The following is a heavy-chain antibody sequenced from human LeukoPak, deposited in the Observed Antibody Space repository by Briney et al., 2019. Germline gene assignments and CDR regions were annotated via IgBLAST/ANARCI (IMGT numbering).Heavy chain of an antibody. CDR3: ARDHLYGDSSWFDL. CDR1: GGSISSGGYS. V-gene: IGHV4-30-2*01. CDR2: IYHSGST. J-gene: IGHJ5*02. Sequence: SQTLSLTCAVSGGSISSGGYSWSWIRQPPGKGLEWIGYIYHSGSTYYNPSLKSRVTISVDRSKNQFSLKLSSVTAADTAVYYCARDHLYGDSSWFDLWGQGTLVTVSS. D-gene: IGHD4-17*01.